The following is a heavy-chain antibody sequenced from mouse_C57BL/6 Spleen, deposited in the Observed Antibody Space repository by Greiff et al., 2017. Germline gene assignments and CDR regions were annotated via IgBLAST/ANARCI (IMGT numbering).Heavy chain of an antibody. CDR3: ARRGDCSGLGC. CDR1: GYTFTDYY. J-gene: IGHJ2*01. D-gene: IGHD3-2*02. Sequence: EVQLQQSGPELVKPGASVKISCKASGYTFTDYYMNWVKQSPGKSLEWIGDINPNNGGTSYNQKFKGKATMTVDKSSSTAYIELRSLTSEDSAVYYCARRGDCSGLGCRGQGTTLAV. CDR2: INPNNGGT. V-gene: IGHV1-26*01.